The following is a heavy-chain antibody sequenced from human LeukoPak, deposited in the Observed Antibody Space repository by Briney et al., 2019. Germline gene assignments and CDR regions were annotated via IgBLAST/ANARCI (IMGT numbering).Heavy chain of an antibody. J-gene: IGHJ4*02. CDR1: GFTFSNYW. D-gene: IGHD3-10*01. Sequence: GGSLRLTCAASGFTFSNYWMHWVRQTPGKGLVWVSRINSDGGNTNYAGSVKGRFTVSRDNAKNTLYLQINSLRVEDTALYYCVRGGSSVSFDYWGQGTLVAVSS. CDR2: INSDGGNT. CDR3: VRGGSSVSFDY. V-gene: IGHV3-74*01.